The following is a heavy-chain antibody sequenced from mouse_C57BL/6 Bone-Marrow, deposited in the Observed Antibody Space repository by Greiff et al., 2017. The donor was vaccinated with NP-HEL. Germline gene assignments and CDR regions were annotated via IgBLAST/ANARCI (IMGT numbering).Heavy chain of an antibody. Sequence: QVQLQQPGAELVRPGTSVKMSCKASGYTFTNYWIGWVKQRPGHGLEWIGDIYPGGGYTNYNEKFKGKATLTADKSSSTAYMQFSSLTSEDSAIYYCDRSGTVYYDFCCDVWGRGTTVTVSA. D-gene: IGHD2-4*01. V-gene: IGHV1-63*01. CDR1: GYTFTNYW. J-gene: IGHJ1*03. CDR3: DRSGTVYYDFCCDV. CDR2: IYPGGGYT.